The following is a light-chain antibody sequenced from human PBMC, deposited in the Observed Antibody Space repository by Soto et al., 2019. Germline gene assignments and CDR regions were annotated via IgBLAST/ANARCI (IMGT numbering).Light chain of an antibody. V-gene: IGKV1-5*03. Sequence: DIQMTQSPSTLSASVGDRVTITCRASQSIGSRLAWYRQKPGKAPNLLIYGASTLEGAVPSRFSGSGSGTEFTLTISSLQPDDFATYYCQQYSNWSTYTFGQGTKLEIK. CDR1: QSIGSR. CDR3: QQYSNWSTYT. CDR2: GAS. J-gene: IGKJ2*01.